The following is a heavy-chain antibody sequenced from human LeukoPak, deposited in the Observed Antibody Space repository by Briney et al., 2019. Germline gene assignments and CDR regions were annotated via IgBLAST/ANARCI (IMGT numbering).Heavy chain of an antibody. CDR2: IYHSGST. CDR1: GGSISSSNW. D-gene: IGHD3-22*01. V-gene: IGHV4-4*02. CDR3: AGDGGGSSGYYYDYFDY. Sequence: SSETLSLTCAVSGGSISSSNWWSWVRQPPGKGLEWIGEIYHSGSTNYNPSLKSRVTISVDKSKNQFSLKLSSVTAADTAVYYCAGDGGGSSGYYYDYFDYWGQGTLVTVSS. J-gene: IGHJ4*02.